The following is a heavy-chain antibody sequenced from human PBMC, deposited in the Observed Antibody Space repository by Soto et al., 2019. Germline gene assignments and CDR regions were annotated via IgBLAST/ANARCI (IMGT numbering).Heavy chain of an antibody. V-gene: IGHV4-59*01. CDR2: IYYSGST. CDR3: ASVRRDYRTAKDFDY. Sequence: SETLSLTCTVSGVSISSYYWSWIRQPPGKGLEWIGYIYYSGSTNYNPSLKSRVTISVDTSKNQFSLKLSSVTAADTAVYYCASVRRDYRTAKDFDYRGQGTLVTVFS. D-gene: IGHD4-17*01. J-gene: IGHJ4*02. CDR1: GVSISSYY.